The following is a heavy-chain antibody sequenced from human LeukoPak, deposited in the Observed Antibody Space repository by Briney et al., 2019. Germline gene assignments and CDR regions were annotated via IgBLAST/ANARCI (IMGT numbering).Heavy chain of an antibody. V-gene: IGHV1-18*01. Sequence: ASVKVSCKASGGTFSSYAISWVRQAPGQGLEWMGWISAYNGNTNYAQKLQGRVTMTTDTSTSTAYMELRSLRSDDTAVYYCARSNLNYYGSGSYYRGFDYWGQGTLVTVSS. D-gene: IGHD3-10*01. CDR1: GGTFSSYA. J-gene: IGHJ4*02. CDR2: ISAYNGNT. CDR3: ARSNLNYYGSGSYYRGFDY.